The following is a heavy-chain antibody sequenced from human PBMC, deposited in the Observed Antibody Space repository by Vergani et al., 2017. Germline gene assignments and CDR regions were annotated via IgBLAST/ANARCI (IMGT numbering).Heavy chain of an antibody. Sequence: EVQLVESGGGLVKPGGSLRLSCAASGFNFSSYSMNWVRQAPGKGLEWVSSISSSSSYIYYAESVKGRFTISRDNAKNSLYLQMNSLRAEDTAVYYCAREVIAAAGIDYWGQGTLVTVSS. CDR3: AREVIAAAGIDY. CDR1: GFNFSSYS. CDR2: ISSSSSYI. J-gene: IGHJ4*02. D-gene: IGHD6-13*01. V-gene: IGHV3-21*01.